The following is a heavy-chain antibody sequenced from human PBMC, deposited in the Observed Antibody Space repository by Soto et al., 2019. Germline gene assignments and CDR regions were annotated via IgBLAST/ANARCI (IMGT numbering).Heavy chain of an antibody. J-gene: IGHJ3*02. CDR1: GYTFTSYG. CDR2: ISAYNGNT. CDR3: ASSRSIAAAVDAFDI. Sequence: GASVKVSCKASGYTFTSYGISWVRQAPGQGLEWMGWISAYNGNTNYAQKLQGRVTMTTDTSTSTAYMELRSLRSDDTALFYCASSRSIAAAVDAFDIWGQGTMVTVS. D-gene: IGHD6-13*01. V-gene: IGHV1-18*01.